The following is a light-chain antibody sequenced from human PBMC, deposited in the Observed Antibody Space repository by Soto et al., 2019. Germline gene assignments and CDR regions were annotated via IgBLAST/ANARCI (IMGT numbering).Light chain of an antibody. CDR1: QDISNY. CDR2: EAS. Sequence: DIQMTQSPSSLSASVGDRVTITCPASQDISNYFNWYQQKPGQAPKLLSYEASNLETGVPSRFSGSGSGTDFTFTISSLQPEDIATYYCQQYDNLPAFTFGPGTKVDIK. CDR3: QQYDNLPAFT. V-gene: IGKV1-33*01. J-gene: IGKJ3*01.